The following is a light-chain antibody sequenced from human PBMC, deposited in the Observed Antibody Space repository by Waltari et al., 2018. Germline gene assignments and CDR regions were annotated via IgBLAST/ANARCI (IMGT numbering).Light chain of an antibody. J-gene: IGLJ3*02. CDR1: SGPSSNL. Sequence: LVLTQSPSASASLGAPVKLPSTLRSGPSSNLIAGHQQQPEKGPRYLMKVNSDGSHSKGDEIPDRFSGSSSGAERYLTISNLQSEDEADYFCQTGGHGTWVFGGGTKLTVL. CDR3: QTGGHGTWV. CDR2: VNSDGSH. V-gene: IGLV4-69*01.